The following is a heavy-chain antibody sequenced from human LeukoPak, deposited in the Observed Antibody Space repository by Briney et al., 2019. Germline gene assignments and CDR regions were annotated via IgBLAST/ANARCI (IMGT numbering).Heavy chain of an antibody. V-gene: IGHV3-33*01. Sequence: PGGSLRLSCAASGFIFSSYGMLWVRQAPGKGLEWVAVIWYDGSNKYYADSVKGRFTISRDNSKNTLYLQMNSLRAEDTAVYYCARGGPEWPLDYWGQGTLVTVSS. J-gene: IGHJ4*02. D-gene: IGHD3-3*01. CDR3: ARGGPEWPLDY. CDR2: IWYDGSNK. CDR1: GFIFSSYG.